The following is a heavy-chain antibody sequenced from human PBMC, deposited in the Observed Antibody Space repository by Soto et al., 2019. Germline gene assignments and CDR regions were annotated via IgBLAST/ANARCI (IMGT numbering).Heavy chain of an antibody. V-gene: IGHV4-31*03. CDR1: GGSISSGGYY. CDR3: ASWGSQGLYYYYGMDV. CDR2: IYYSGST. D-gene: IGHD3-16*01. J-gene: IGHJ6*02. Sequence: QVQLQESGPGLVKPSQTLSLTCTVSGGSISSGGYYWSWIRQHPGKGLEWIGYIYYSGSTYYNPSLKSRVTISVDTSKNQFSLKLSSVTAADTAVYYCASWGSQGLYYYYGMDVGGQGTTVTVSS.